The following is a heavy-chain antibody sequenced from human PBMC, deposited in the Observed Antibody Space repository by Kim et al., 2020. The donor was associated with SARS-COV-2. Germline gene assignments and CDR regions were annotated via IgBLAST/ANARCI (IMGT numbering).Heavy chain of an antibody. Sequence: SETLSLTCTVSSGSISSYYWSWIRQPPGMGLEWIGYIYYSGRTNYNPSLKSRVTISVDTSKNQFSLKLSSVTAADTAVYYWARVEGYCSSTSCKVPWYFDLWGRGTLVTVSS. CDR3: ARVEGYCSSTSCKVPWYFDL. V-gene: IGHV4-59*01. CDR1: SGSISSYY. D-gene: IGHD2-2*01. J-gene: IGHJ2*01. CDR2: IYYSGRT.